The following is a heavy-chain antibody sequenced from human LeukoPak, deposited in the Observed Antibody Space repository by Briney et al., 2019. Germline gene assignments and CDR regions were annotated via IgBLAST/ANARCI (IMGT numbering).Heavy chain of an antibody. J-gene: IGHJ4*02. D-gene: IGHD1-1*01. CDR2: IYYSGST. Sequence: VKPSDTLSLTCAVSGYSISSSNWWGWIRQPPGKGLEWIGYIYYSGSTYYNPSLKSRATMSVDTSKNQFSLKLSSVTAVDTAVYYCARNGGVYGNAFDYWGQGTLVTVSS. V-gene: IGHV4-28*01. CDR1: GYSISSSNW. CDR3: ARNGGVYGNAFDY.